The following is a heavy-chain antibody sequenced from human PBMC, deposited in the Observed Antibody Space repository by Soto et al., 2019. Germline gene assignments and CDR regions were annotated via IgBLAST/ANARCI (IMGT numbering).Heavy chain of an antibody. D-gene: IGHD6-19*01. CDR3: ARMGYSSGWYWSWFDP. J-gene: IGHJ5*02. CDR2: IYFSEST. V-gene: IGHV4-28*01. CDR1: GYSISSSNW. Sequence: QVQLQESGPGLVKPSDTLSLTCAVSGYSISSSNWWGWIRQPPGKGLEWIGHIYFSESTHYNPSLKSRVTMSLDLSKNQFSLRLSSVTAVDTAVYYCARMGYSSGWYWSWFDPWGQGTLVTVSP.